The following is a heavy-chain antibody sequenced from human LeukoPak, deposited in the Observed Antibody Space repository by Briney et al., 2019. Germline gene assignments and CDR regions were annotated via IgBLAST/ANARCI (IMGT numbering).Heavy chain of an antibody. CDR2: ISSSGSTI. Sequence: PGGSLRLSCAASGFTFSSYEMNWVRQAPGKGLEWVSYISSSGSTIYYADSVKGRFTISRDNSKNTLYLQMNSLRGEDTAVYYCARKFITIFGVVMDFDYWGQGTLVTVSS. V-gene: IGHV3-48*03. CDR1: GFTFSSYE. CDR3: ARKFITIFGVVMDFDY. D-gene: IGHD3-3*01. J-gene: IGHJ4*02.